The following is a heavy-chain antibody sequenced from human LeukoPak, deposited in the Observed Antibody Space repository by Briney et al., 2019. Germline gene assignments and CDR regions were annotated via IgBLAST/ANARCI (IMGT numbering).Heavy chain of an antibody. J-gene: IGHJ4*02. V-gene: IGHV3-48*03. CDR2: ISSSGSTI. D-gene: IGHD2-15*01. CDR1: GFTFSSYE. CDR3: ARIGVGYCSGGSCHNPYYFDY. Sequence: GGSLRLSCAASGFTFSSYEMNWVRQAPGKGLEWVSYISSSGSTIYYADSVKGRFTISRDNAKNSLYLQMNSLRAEDTALYYCARIGVGYCSGGSCHNPYYFDYWGQGTLVTVSS.